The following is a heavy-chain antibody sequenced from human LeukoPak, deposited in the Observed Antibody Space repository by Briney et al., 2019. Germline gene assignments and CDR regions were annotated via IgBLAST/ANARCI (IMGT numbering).Heavy chain of an antibody. J-gene: IGHJ4*02. Sequence: GGSLRLSCAASGFAFSSYNMNWVRQVPGKGLEWVAGIVYDGRNQFYADPVKGRFTISRDNSKNTLFLQMNSLRAEDTAVYYCVKSMLGGYRLLIDSWGQGTLVTVSS. CDR1: GFAFSSYN. CDR2: IVYDGRNQ. CDR3: VKSMLGGYRLLIDS. V-gene: IGHV3-30*18. D-gene: IGHD5-12*01.